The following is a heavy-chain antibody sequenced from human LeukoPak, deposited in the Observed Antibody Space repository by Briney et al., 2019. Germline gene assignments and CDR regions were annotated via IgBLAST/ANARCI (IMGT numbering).Heavy chain of an antibody. V-gene: IGHV4-59*08. Sequence: SETLSLTCTVSGGSISRYYWSWIRLPPGKGLEYIGCIDHNGRTNYSPSLQSRVTMSVDTSKNQFSLNLTSVTAADTAVYYCARHLELMTNLQYWGPGTLITVSS. CDR1: GGSISRYY. CDR2: IDHNGRT. CDR3: ARHLELMTNLQY. D-gene: IGHD1-7*01. J-gene: IGHJ1*01.